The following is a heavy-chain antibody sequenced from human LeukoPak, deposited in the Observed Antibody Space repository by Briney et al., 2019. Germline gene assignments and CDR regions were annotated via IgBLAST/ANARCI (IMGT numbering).Heavy chain of an antibody. D-gene: IGHD6-19*01. CDR1: GYTFTGYY. CDR2: IIPNSGGA. J-gene: IGHJ5*02. Sequence: GASVKVSCKASGYTFTGYYIHWVRQAPGQGLEWVGWIIPNSGGAKYAQKFQDRVTMTRDTSISTAYMGLSRLGSDDTAVYYCAKGRVVAGSKSLTYHWLDPWGQGTLVTVSS. V-gene: IGHV1-2*02. CDR3: AKGRVVAGSKSLTYHWLDP.